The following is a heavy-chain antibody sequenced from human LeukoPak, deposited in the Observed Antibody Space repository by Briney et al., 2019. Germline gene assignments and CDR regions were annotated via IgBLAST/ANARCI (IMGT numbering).Heavy chain of an antibody. Sequence: ASVKVSCKASGYTFTNYAMNWVRQAPGQGLEWMGWINTNTGSPTYAQGFTGRFVFSLDTSVSTAYLQISSLKAEDTAVYYCARSGGSGSYYARYYYYYMDVWGKGTTVTVSS. CDR2: INTNTGSP. CDR1: GYTFTNYA. CDR3: ARSGGSGSYYARYYYYYMDV. D-gene: IGHD3-10*01. J-gene: IGHJ6*03. V-gene: IGHV7-4-1*02.